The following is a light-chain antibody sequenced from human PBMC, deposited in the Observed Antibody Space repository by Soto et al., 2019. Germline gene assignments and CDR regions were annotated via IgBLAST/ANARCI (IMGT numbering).Light chain of an antibody. CDR2: DAS. CDR3: QQYGTSAPIT. V-gene: IGKV3-20*01. CDR1: QSIGGNF. Sequence: EFVLTQSPGTLSLSPGERATLSCMASQSIGGNFVAWYQEKPGQAPRLLIYDASSRATGIPDRFSGSGSGTDFTLTVSRLEPEDSAMYYCQQYGTSAPITFGQGTRLEIE. J-gene: IGKJ5*01.